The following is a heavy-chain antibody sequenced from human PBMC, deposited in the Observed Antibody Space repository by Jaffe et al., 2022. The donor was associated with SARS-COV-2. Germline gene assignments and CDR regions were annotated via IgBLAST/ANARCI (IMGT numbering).Heavy chain of an antibody. CDR3: AREELGPVDY. V-gene: IGHV4-38-2*02. D-gene: IGHD7-27*01. CDR1: GYSISSGYY. CDR2: IYHSGST. J-gene: IGHJ4*02. Sequence: QVQLQESGPGLVKPSETLSLTCTVSGYSISSGYYWGWIRQPPGKGLEWIGSIYHSGSTYYNPSLKSRVTISVDTSKNQFSLKLSSVTAADTAVYYCAREELGPVDYWGQGTLVTVSS.